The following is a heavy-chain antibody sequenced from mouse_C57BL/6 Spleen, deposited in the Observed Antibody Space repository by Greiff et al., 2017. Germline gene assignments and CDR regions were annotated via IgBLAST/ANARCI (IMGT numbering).Heavy chain of an antibody. CDR1: GYAFTNYL. Sequence: QVQLQQSGAELVRPGTSVKVSCKASGYAFTNYLIEWVKQRPGQGLEWIGVINPGSGGPNYNEKFKGKATLTADKSSSTAYMQLSSLTSEDSAVYFCARGGTGGWFAYWGQGTLVTVSA. D-gene: IGHD3-3*01. CDR2: INPGSGGP. V-gene: IGHV1-54*01. CDR3: ARGGTGGWFAY. J-gene: IGHJ3*01.